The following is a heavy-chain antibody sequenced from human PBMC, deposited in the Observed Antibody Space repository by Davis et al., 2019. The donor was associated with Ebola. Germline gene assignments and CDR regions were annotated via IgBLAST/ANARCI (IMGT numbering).Heavy chain of an antibody. CDR1: GGTFSSYA. CDR2: IIPILGIA. V-gene: IGHV1-69*04. J-gene: IGHJ1*01. D-gene: IGHD3-3*01. Sequence: SVKVSCKASGGTFSSYAISWVRQAPGQGPEWMGRIIPILGIANYAQKFQGRVTITADKSTSTAYMELSSLRSEDTAVYYCARGQRIFGVVMKYFQHWGQGTLVTVSS. CDR3: ARGQRIFGVVMKYFQH.